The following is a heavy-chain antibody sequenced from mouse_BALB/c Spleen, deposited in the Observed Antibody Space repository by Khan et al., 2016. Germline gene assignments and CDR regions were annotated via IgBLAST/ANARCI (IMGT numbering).Heavy chain of an antibody. CDR1: GFDCSIYW. D-gene: IGHD1-1*02. CDR3: ARLYYYGGVDY. CDR2: INPDSSMI. Sequence: EVQLQESGGGLVQPGGSLNLSCAASGFDCSIYWMSWVRQAPGKGLEWIGEINPDSSMINYTPSLKDKFISSRDNAKNTLYLQMSKVRSEDTALHYCARLYYYGGVDYWGHGTTLTVSS. J-gene: IGHJ2*01. V-gene: IGHV4-1*02.